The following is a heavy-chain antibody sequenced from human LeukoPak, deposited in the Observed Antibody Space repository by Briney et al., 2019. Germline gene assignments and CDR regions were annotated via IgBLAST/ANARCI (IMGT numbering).Heavy chain of an antibody. D-gene: IGHD3-9*01. CDR1: GFTFSSYA. V-gene: IGHV3-23*01. CDR2: ISGSGGST. CDR3: ARGEHYDILTGYYKFDAFDI. J-gene: IGHJ3*02. Sequence: GGSLRLSCAASGFTFSSYAMSWVRQAPGKGLEWVSAISGSGGSTYYADSVKGRFTISRDNSKNTLYLQMNSLRAEDTAVYYCARGEHYDILTGYYKFDAFDIWGQGTMVTVSS.